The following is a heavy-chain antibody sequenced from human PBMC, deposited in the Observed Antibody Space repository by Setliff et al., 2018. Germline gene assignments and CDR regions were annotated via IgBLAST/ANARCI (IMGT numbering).Heavy chain of an antibody. J-gene: IGHJ1*01. D-gene: IGHD3-22*01. CDR2: IYHSGST. V-gene: IGHV4-4*02. CDR1: GLTFSSYAM. Sequence: PGGSLRLSCAASGLTFSSYAMSWVRQPPGKGLEWIGEIYHSGSTNYNPSLKSRVTISVDKSKNQFSLKLSSVTAADTAVYYCASLPPQGYYYDSSGYYYSQHWGQGTLVTVSS. CDR3: ASLPPQGYYYDSSGYYYSQH.